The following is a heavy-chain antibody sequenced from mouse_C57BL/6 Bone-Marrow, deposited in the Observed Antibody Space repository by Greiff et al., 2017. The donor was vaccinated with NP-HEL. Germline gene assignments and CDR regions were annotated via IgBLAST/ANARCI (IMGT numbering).Heavy chain of an antibody. CDR1: GFTFSSYG. CDR3: ARHNYSNYVGTWFAY. CDR2: ISSGGSYT. D-gene: IGHD2-5*01. J-gene: IGHJ3*01. V-gene: IGHV5-6*01. Sequence: EVQLVESGGDLVKPGGSLKLSCAASGFTFSSYGMSWVRQTPDKRLEWVATISSGGSYTYYPDSVKGRFTISRDNAKNTLYLQMSSLKSEDTAMYYCARHNYSNYVGTWFAYWGQGTLVTVSA.